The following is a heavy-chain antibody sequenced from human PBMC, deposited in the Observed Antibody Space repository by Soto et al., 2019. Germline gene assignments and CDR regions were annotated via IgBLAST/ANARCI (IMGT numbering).Heavy chain of an antibody. D-gene: IGHD1-26*01. J-gene: IGHJ5*02. CDR1: GFTFSSYA. Sequence: PGGSLRLSCAASGFTFSSYAMSWVRQAPGKGLEWVSAISGSGGNTYYADSEKGGFTISSENHKNTLYLQMTRMRAEETAGYYCEQDPIGGATANWFDPWGQGTLVTVYS. V-gene: IGHV3-23*01. CDR2: ISGSGGNT. CDR3: EQDPIGGATANWFDP.